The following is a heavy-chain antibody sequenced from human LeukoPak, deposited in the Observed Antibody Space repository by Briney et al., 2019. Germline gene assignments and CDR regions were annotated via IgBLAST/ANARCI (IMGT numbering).Heavy chain of an antibody. V-gene: IGHV1-2*06. CDR1: GYTFTGYY. CDR3: ASGPYNWNDGGDY. J-gene: IGHJ4*02. Sequence: GASVKVSCKASGYTFTGYYVQWVRQAPGQGLECMGRINPNSGGTNYAQKFQGRVTMTRDTSISTAYMELSRLRSDDTAVYYCASGPYNWNDGGDYWGQGTLVTVSS. CDR2: INPNSGGT. D-gene: IGHD1-20*01.